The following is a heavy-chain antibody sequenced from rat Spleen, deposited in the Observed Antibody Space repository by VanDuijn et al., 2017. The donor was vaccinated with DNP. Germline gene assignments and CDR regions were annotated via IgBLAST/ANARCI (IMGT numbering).Heavy chain of an antibody. CDR2: IIYDGSSA. CDR1: GFIFSDYA. V-gene: IGHV5S10*01. Sequence: EVQLVESGGGLVQPGHSLRLSCAASGFIFSDYAMAWVRQSPKMGLEWVATIIYDGSSAFYRDSVTGRFTISRDFAKTTLYRQMDSLRSEDSATYYCTTRGIYGGYDYWGQGVMVTVSS. D-gene: IGHD1-11*01. J-gene: IGHJ2*01. CDR3: TTRGIYGGYDY.